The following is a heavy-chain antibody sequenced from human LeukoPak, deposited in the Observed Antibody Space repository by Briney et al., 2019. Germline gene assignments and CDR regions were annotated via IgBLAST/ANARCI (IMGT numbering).Heavy chain of an antibody. CDR2: IRSRNSYT. Sequence: PGGSLRLSCAASGLTFSDYYMSWIRQAPGKGLEWLSYIRSRNSYTNYADSVKGRDTISRDNAKNSLYLQKNRLRAEDTAVYYCASDANFYFDLWGRGTLVTVSS. CDR3: ASDANFYFDL. D-gene: IGHD1-7*01. J-gene: IGHJ2*01. CDR1: GLTFSDYY. V-gene: IGHV3-11*06.